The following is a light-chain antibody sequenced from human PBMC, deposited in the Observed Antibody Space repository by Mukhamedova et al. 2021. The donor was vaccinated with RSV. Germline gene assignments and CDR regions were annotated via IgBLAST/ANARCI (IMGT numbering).Light chain of an antibody. CDR3: QQSFNSLRWT. V-gene: IGKV1-39*01. J-gene: IGKJ1*01. Sequence: WYQRRVHGKAPKLLIYGASSLVSGVPSRFSGSGSETDFTLTISSLQLEEFATYYCQQSFNSLRWTFGQGTRV. CDR2: GAS.